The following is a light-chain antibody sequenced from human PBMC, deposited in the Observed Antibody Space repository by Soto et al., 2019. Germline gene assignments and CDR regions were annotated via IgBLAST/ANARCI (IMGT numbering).Light chain of an antibody. CDR2: EVS. CDR3: SSYTSSTPYV. CDR1: SSDVGGYNY. V-gene: IGLV2-14*01. Sequence: QSVLTQPASVSGSPGQSITISCTGTSSDVGGYNYVSWYQQHPGKAPKLMIYEVSNRPSGVSNRFSGSKSGNTASLTISGLQAEDEADYYCSSYTSSTPYVLGTATKVTV. J-gene: IGLJ1*01.